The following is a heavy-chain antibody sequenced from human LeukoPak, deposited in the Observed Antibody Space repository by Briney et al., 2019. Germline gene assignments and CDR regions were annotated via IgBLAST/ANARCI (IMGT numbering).Heavy chain of an antibody. D-gene: IGHD1-26*01. CDR2: IRSKANSYAT. V-gene: IGHV3-73*01. Sequence: TGGSLRLSCAASGFTFSSYGMHWVRQASGKGLEWVGRIRSKANSYATAYAASVKGRFTISRDDSKNTAYLQMNSLKTEDTAVYYCTLSYSGSYYRVLGYWGQGTLVTVSS. CDR3: TLSYSGSYYRVLGY. J-gene: IGHJ4*02. CDR1: GFTFSSYG.